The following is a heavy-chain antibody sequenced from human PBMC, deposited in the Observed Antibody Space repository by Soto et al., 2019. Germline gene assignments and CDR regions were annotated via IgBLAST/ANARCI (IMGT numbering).Heavy chain of an antibody. CDR2: IIIAGGGT. D-gene: IGHD2-15*01. J-gene: IGHJ3*02. CDR3: AAELYSGGRCCSFDI. Sequence: ASGKVSCKSSGFSFTNSAVHLVRRARGQRLEWIGYIIIAGGGTKYAQNLQGRITITRDMSTSTAYMELSSLRSEDTAIYYCAAELYSGGRCCSFDIWGQGTVVTVSS. V-gene: IGHV1-58*01. CDR1: GFSFTNSA.